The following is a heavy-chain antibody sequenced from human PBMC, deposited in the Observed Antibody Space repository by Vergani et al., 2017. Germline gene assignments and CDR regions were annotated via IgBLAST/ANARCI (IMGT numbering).Heavy chain of an antibody. V-gene: IGHV4-38-2*01. CDR1: RYSISSSYY. CDR2: IYYSGST. J-gene: IGHJ5*02. Sequence: QVQLQESGPGLVKPSETLSLTCAVSRYSISSSYYWGWIRQPPGKGLEWIASIYYSGSTYYNPSLKSRVTISVDTSKNQFSLKLSSVTAADTAVYFCARHSTVEWLVKLGWIDPWGQGILVTVSS. CDR3: ARHSTVEWLVKLGWIDP. D-gene: IGHD6-19*01.